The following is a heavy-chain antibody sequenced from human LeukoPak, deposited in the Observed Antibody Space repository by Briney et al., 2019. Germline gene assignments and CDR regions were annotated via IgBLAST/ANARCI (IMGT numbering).Heavy chain of an antibody. CDR2: IIPIFGTA. Sequence: ASVKVSCKASGGTFSSYAISWVRQAPGQGLEWMGGIIPIFGTANYAQKFQGRVTITTDESTSTAYMELSSLRSEDTAVYYCARMCIVGATRHRIDAFDIWGQGTMVTVSS. CDR3: ARMCIVGATRHRIDAFDI. CDR1: GGTFSSYA. V-gene: IGHV1-69*05. D-gene: IGHD1-26*01. J-gene: IGHJ3*02.